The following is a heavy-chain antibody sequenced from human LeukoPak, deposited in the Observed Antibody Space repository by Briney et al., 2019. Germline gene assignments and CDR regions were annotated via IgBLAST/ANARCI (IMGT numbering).Heavy chain of an antibody. CDR1: GGSISSYY. CDR2: IYYSGST. J-gene: IGHJ5*02. Sequence: PSETLSLTCTVSGGSISSYYWSWIRQPPGKGLEWIGYIYYSGSTNYNPSLKSRVTISVDKSKNQFSLKLSSVTAADTAVYYCARDGDLLIEAAGSGSSFDPWGQGTLVTVSS. D-gene: IGHD6-13*01. CDR3: ARDGDLLIEAAGSGSSFDP. V-gene: IGHV4-59*12.